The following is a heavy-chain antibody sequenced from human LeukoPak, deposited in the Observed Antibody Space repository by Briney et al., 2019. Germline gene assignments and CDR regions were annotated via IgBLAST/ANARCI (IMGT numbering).Heavy chain of an antibody. J-gene: IGHJ4*02. CDR2: ITHSGST. Sequence: PSETLSLTCAVYGGSFSGYYWSWIRQPPGKGLEWIGEITHSGSTNYNPSLKSRVTIAVDTSKNQFSLKLSSVTAADTAVYYCARLGYSGYDIDYWGQGTLVTVSS. V-gene: IGHV4-34*01. CDR1: GGSFSGYY. D-gene: IGHD5-12*01. CDR3: ARLGYSGYDIDY.